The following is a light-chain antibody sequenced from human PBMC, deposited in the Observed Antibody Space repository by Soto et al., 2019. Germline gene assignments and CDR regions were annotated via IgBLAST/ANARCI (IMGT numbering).Light chain of an antibody. CDR3: QHYNNWPPDT. CDR1: ESVGRN. J-gene: IGKJ2*01. V-gene: IGKV3-15*01. Sequence: EIVLTQSPATLCLSPGERATLSCRASESVGRNLAWYQQKPGQAPRLLIYGASTRATAIPPRFSGTGSGTDFTLTISSLQSEDFAVYYCQHYNNWPPDTFGQGTKVDIK. CDR2: GAS.